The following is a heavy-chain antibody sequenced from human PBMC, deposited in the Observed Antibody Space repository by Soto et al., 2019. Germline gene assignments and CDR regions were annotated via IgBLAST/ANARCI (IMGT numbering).Heavy chain of an antibody. Sequence: SETLSLTCAVYGGSFSGYYWSWIRQPPGKGLEWIGEINHSGSTNYNPSLKSRVTISVDTSKNQFSLKLSSVTAADTAVYYCGRMPERITIVRGFPQHLNLFDPCGQGTLDTVSS. V-gene: IGHV4-34*01. J-gene: IGHJ5*02. CDR3: GRMPERITIVRGFPQHLNLFDP. CDR1: GGSFSGYY. CDR2: INHSGST. D-gene: IGHD3-10*01.